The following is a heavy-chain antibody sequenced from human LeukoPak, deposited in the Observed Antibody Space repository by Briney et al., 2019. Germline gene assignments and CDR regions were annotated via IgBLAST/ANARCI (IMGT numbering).Heavy chain of an antibody. CDR2: IIPILGIA. J-gene: IGHJ3*02. CDR3: ARVDGSDAFDI. D-gene: IGHD5-24*01. CDR1: GGTFSSYA. V-gene: IGHV1-69*04. Sequence: ASVKVPCKASGGTFSSYAISWVRQAPGQGLEWMGRIIPILGIANYAQKFQGRVTITADKSTSTAYMELSSLRSEDTAVYYCARVDGSDAFDIWGQGTMVTVSS.